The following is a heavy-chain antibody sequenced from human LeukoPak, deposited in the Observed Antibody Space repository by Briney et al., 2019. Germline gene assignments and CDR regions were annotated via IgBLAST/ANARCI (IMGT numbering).Heavy chain of an antibody. CDR1: GFSFSGYS. CDR3: ARDLAHDY. J-gene: IGHJ4*02. CDR2: VSSSSGHI. V-gene: IGHV3-21*01. Sequence: KPGGSLRLSCAASGFSFSGYSMNWVRQAPGKGLEWDSSVSSSSGHIYYADSVKGRFTISRDNAKNSLYLQMNTLRAEDTAVYYCARDLAHDYWGQGTLVTVSS.